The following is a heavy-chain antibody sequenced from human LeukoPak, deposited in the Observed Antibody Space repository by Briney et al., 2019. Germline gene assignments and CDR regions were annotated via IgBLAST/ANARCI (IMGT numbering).Heavy chain of an antibody. D-gene: IGHD3-22*01. V-gene: IGHV3-30*03. J-gene: IGHJ4*02. CDR2: ISFNGRNT. CDR3: ASGTYYYDHAYFDY. CDR1: GFTFSSYS. Sequence: AGGSLRLSCAASGFTFSSYSMNWVRQAPGKGLEWVAVISFNGRNTYYADSVKGRFTISRDNSKNTLYLQMNSLRAEDTAVYYCASGTYYYDHAYFDYWGQGTLVTVSS.